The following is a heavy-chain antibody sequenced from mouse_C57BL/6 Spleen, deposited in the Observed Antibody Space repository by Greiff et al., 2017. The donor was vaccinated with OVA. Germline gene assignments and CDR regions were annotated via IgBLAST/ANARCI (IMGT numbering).Heavy chain of an antibody. J-gene: IGHJ2*01. CDR3: ARHGSSYVYYFDY. CDR1: GFTFSSYG. D-gene: IGHD1-1*01. V-gene: IGHV5-6*01. CDR2: ISSGGSYT. Sequence: EVKLQESGGDLVKPGGSLKLSCAASGFTFSSYGMSWVRQTPDKRLEWVATISSGGSYTYYPDSVKGRFTISRDNAKNTLYLQMSSLKSEDTAMYYCARHGSSYVYYFDYWGQGTTLTVSS.